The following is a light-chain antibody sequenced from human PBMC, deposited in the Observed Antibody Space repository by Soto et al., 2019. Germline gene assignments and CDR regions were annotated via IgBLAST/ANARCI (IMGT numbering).Light chain of an antibody. Sequence: QSALTQPASVSGSPGQSITISCTGTSSDVGGYNYVSWYQQHPGKVPKLMIYDVSHRSSGVSNRFSGSKSGNTASLTISGLQAEDEADYYCSSYTSSSTLVVFGGGTKLTVL. V-gene: IGLV2-14*01. J-gene: IGLJ2*01. CDR1: SSDVGGYNY. CDR3: SSYTSSSTLVV. CDR2: DVS.